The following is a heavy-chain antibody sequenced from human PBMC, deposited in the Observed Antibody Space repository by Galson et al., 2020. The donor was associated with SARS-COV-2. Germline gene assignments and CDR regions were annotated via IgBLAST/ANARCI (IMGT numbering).Heavy chain of an antibody. CDR3: ASFKRNYYGSGSYYKWFDP. CDR2: IYHSGST. CDR1: GGSISSSNW. Sequence: SETLSLTCAVSGGSISSSNWWSWVRQPPGKGLEWSGEIYHSGSTNYNPSLKSRVTISVDKSKNQFSLKLSSVTAADTAVYYCASFKRNYYGSGSYYKWFDPWGQGTLVTVSS. V-gene: IGHV4-4*02. J-gene: IGHJ5*02. D-gene: IGHD3-10*01.